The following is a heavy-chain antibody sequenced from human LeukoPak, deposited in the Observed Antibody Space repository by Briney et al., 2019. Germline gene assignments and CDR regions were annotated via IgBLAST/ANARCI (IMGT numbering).Heavy chain of an antibody. J-gene: IGHJ4*02. CDR1: GFTFDDYA. CDR3: AKGLETESRLDS. CDR2: ISWNSGSI. D-gene: IGHD1-1*01. Sequence: PGGSLRLSCAASGFTFDDYAMHWVRQAPGKGLEWVSGISWNSGSIGYADSVKGRFTISRDNAKNSLYLQMNSLRAEDTALYYCAKGLETESRLDSWGQGTLVTVSS. V-gene: IGHV3-9*01.